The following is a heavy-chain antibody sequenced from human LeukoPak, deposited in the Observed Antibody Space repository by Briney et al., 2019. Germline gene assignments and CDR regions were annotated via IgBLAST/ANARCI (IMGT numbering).Heavy chain of an antibody. CDR2: ISSSSSTI. CDR1: GFTFSSYS. V-gene: IGHV3-48*04. J-gene: IGHJ4*02. CDR3: ARVGITDLLWFGELSYLDY. D-gene: IGHD3-10*01. Sequence: GGSLRLSCAASGFTFSSYSMNWVRQAPGRGLEWVSYISSSSSTIYYADSVKGRFTISRDNAKNSLYLQMNSLRAEDTAVYYCARVGITDLLWFGELSYLDYWGQGTLVTVSS.